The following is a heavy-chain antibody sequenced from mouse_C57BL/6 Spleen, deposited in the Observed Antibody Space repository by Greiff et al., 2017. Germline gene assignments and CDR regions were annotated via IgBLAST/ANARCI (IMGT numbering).Heavy chain of an antibody. CDR2: IYPRSGNT. D-gene: IGHD2-1*01. CDR1: GYTFTSYG. CDR3: ARLGGNYGAY. V-gene: IGHV1-81*01. Sequence: VKLVESGAELARPGASVKLSCKASGYTFTSYGISWVKQRTGQGLEWIGEIYPRSGNTYYNEKFKGKATLTADKSSSTAYMELRSLTSEDSAVYFCARLGGNYGAYWGQGTLVTVSA. J-gene: IGHJ3*01.